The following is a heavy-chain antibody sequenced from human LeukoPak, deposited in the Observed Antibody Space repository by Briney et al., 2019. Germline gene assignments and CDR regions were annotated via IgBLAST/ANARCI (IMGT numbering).Heavy chain of an antibody. CDR3: ARDLVVAGLVP. J-gene: IGHJ5*02. V-gene: IGHV3-20*04. D-gene: IGHD3-22*01. Sequence: GGSLRLSCAASGFIFDDYGMSWVRQAPGKGLEWVSGINWNGGSTNYADSVKGRFTISRDNSKNTLYLQMNSLRAEDTAIYYCARDLVVAGLVPWGQGTLVLVSS. CDR1: GFIFDDYG. CDR2: INWNGGST.